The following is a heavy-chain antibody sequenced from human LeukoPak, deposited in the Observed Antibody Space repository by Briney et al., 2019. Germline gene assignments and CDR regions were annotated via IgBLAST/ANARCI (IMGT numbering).Heavy chain of an antibody. CDR1: GFTFTTYA. CDR2: ISGSGAST. J-gene: IGHJ1*01. D-gene: IGHD2-21*01. CDR3: AKDCGGDCFSRKYFQH. Sequence: GGSLRLSCAASGFTFTTYAMTWVRQTPGKGLEWVSAISGSGASTYYADSVKGRFTISRDSSKNTGYLQMNSLRAEDTAVYYCAKDCGGDCFSRKYFQHWGQGTLVTVSS. V-gene: IGHV3-23*01.